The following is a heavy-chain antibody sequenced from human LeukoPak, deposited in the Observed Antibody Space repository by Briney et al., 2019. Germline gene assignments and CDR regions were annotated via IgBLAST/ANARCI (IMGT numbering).Heavy chain of an antibody. J-gene: IGHJ4*02. CDR3: ANRYVSEY. CDR2: IAYAGT. Sequence: GGSLILSCAASGFIFSDYAMNWVRQAPGKGLEWVSTIAYAGTYYADSVKGRFITSRDDSKSTLYLQMNSLRADDTAVYFCANRYVSEYWGQGILVTVSS. D-gene: IGHD3-16*01. V-gene: IGHV3-23*01. CDR1: GFIFSDYA.